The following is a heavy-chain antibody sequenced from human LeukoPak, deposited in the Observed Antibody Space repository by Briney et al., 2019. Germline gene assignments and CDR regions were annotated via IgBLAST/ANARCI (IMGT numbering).Heavy chain of an antibody. CDR3: ARVGTPARRWYFDY. J-gene: IGHJ4*02. CDR1: GFTSSSYG. CDR2: IWYDGSNK. Sequence: GRSLRLSCAASGFTSSSYGMHWVRQAPGKGLEWVAVIWYDGSNKYYADSVKGRFTISRDNSKNTLYLQMNSLRAEDTAVYYCARVGTPARRWYFDYWGQGTLVTVSS. D-gene: IGHD1-14*01. V-gene: IGHV3-33*01.